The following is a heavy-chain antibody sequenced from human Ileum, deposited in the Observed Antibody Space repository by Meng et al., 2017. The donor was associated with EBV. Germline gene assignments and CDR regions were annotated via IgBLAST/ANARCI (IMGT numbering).Heavy chain of an antibody. D-gene: IGHD3-9*01. CDR2: MYDSENA. CDR1: GGSVSSNDYH. V-gene: IGHV4-61*03. CDR3: AYYFVGRGGPGS. Sequence: QGRVQESGPGLGKPSETLPLPCSVSGGSVSSNDYHWSWIRQPPGKGLEWIGCMYDSENAKYNPSLNSRVTISIDTTRNHFVLKLTSVTAADTAVYYCAYYFVGRGGPGSWGQGTLVTVSS. J-gene: IGHJ5*02.